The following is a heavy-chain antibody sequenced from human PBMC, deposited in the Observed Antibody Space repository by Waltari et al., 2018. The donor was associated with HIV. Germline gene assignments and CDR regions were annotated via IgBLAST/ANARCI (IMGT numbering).Heavy chain of an antibody. D-gene: IGHD3-16*01. J-gene: IGHJ4*02. CDR2: IKSNTDGGTT. CDR3: TTVGGGTRDY. CDR1: VLTFGDAW. Sequence: VLLVESGGGLGKPGGSLRLSCAASVLTFGDAWMSWVRQAPGKGLEWVGRIKSNTDGGTTDYAAPVKGRFTISRDDSKTTLYLEMNSLKTEDTAVYYCTTVGGGTRDYWGQGTLITVSS. V-gene: IGHV3-15*01.